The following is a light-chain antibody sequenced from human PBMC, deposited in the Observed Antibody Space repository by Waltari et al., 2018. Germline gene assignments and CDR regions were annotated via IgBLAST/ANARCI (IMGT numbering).Light chain of an antibody. J-gene: IGLJ2*01. CDR1: ESHIGTHNL. CDR3: CSYAASSSVL. V-gene: IGLV2-23*02. Sequence: QSALTHPASVTGSPGQSITVPCTRTESHIGTHNLVSWYQQHPGEAPKLIIFEVTKRPAGVSNRFSGSKSGNTASLTISGLQGDDEADYFCCSYAASSSVLFGGGTKVTVL. CDR2: EVT.